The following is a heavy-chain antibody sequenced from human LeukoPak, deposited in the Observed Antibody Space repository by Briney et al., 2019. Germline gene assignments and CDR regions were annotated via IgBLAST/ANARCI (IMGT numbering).Heavy chain of an antibody. CDR2: ITASGTE. D-gene: IGHD1-1*01. Sequence: GGSLTLSCAVSGLTFTDAWVSWVRQAPGEGLEWVARITASGTENYAAPVKARFTASRDDSKTTVYLQMKSLTTDDTAVYYCTTAPTRKWLPSFGYWGQGTVVTVSS. CDR1: GLTFTDAW. V-gene: IGHV3-15*01. CDR3: TTAPTRKWLPSFGY. J-gene: IGHJ4*02.